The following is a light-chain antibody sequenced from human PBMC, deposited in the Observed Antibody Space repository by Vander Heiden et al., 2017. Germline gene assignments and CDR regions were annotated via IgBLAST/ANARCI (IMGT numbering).Light chain of an antibody. CDR2: AAS. CDR1: QSISSY. Sequence: DIQMTQSLPSLSASVGDRVTITCRASQSISSYLNWYQQKPGKAPKLLIYAASSLQSGVPSRFSGSGSGTDFTLTISSLQPEDFATYYCQQSYSTPPYTFGQGAKLEIK. CDR3: QQSYSTPPYT. J-gene: IGKJ2*01. V-gene: IGKV1-39*01.